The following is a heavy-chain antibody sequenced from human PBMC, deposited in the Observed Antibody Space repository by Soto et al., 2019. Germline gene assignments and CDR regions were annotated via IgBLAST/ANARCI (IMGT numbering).Heavy chain of an antibody. CDR2: ISGSGGST. CDR3: QWGTAMVLCMDV. D-gene: IGHD5-18*01. V-gene: IGHV3-23*01. CDR1: GFTFSSYA. J-gene: IGHJ6*02. Sequence: GGSLRLSCAASGFTFSSYAMSWVRQAPGKGLEWVSAISGSGGSTYYADSVKGRFTISRDNSKNTLYLQMNSLRAEDTAVYYCQWGTAMVLCMDVWGQGTTVTVSS.